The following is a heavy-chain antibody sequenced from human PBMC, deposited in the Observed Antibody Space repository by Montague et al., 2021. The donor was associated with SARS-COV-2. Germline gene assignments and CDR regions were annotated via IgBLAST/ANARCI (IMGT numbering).Heavy chain of an antibody. CDR3: ARWDPQTLTLIGLRGKSAIDY. Sequence: SETLSLTCAVYGGSFSGYYWPWIRQSPGKDLEWIAEINHSGTTNYNFNPSLRSRVTISVDTSKSPFSLKLSSVTAADTGVYYCARWDPQTLTLIGLRGKSAIDYWGQGTLVTVSS. CDR2: INHSGTT. J-gene: IGHJ4*02. V-gene: IGHV4-34*01. D-gene: IGHD4-23*01. CDR1: GGSFSGYY.